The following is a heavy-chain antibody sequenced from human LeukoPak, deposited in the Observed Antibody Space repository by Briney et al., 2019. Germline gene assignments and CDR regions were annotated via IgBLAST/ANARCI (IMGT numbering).Heavy chain of an antibody. D-gene: IGHD3-16*02. CDR3: ASAFYDYIWGSYRFSPITYFDY. CDR2: INHSGST. V-gene: IGHV4-34*01. J-gene: IGHJ4*02. Sequence: SSETLSLTCAVYGGSLSGYYWSWIRQPPGKGLEWIGEINHSGSTNYNPSLKSRVTISVDTSKNQFSLKLSSVTAADTAVYYCASAFYDYIWGSYRFSPITYFDYWGQGTLVTVSS. CDR1: GGSLSGYY.